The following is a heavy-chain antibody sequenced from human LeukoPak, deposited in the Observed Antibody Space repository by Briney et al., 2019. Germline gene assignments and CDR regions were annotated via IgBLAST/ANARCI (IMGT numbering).Heavy chain of an antibody. J-gene: IGHJ4*02. CDR3: ARHGSGSSTFGH. CDR1: VGSIRRYY. D-gene: IGHD3-3*01. V-gene: IGHV4-59*08. CDR2: LYYSGST. Sequence: SESLSLTRLFSVGSIRRYYLSWMRPPPGKGLEGIAYLYYSGSTNDKPPLHSRISISVDTSKNQFSPKLRSVTAADTDVYYCARHGSGSSTFGHWGQGTVVSVSS.